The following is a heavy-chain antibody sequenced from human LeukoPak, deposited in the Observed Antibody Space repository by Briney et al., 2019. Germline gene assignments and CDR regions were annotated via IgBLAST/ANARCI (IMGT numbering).Heavy chain of an antibody. Sequence: GGSLRLSCAASGFTFSYYGLHWVRQAPGKGLEWVSVISGSGGSTNYADSVKGRFTISRDNSKNTLYLQMNSLRAEDTAVYYCGKEGSAWEQLGDYWGQGTLVTVSS. D-gene: IGHD1-26*01. CDR2: ISGSGGST. V-gene: IGHV3-23*01. CDR3: GKEGSAWEQLGDY. J-gene: IGHJ4*02. CDR1: GFTFSYYG.